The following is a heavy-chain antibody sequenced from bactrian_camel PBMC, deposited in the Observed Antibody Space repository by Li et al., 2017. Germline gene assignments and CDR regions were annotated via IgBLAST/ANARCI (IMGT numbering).Heavy chain of an antibody. Sequence: HVQLVESGGGSVQAGGSLTISCAASGFDMSPYCMGWFRQAPGKEREGVGNINSHDMTRLADSVKGRFTISKDDAKKTLYLKMNNLKPEDTAMYYCAVLVDPVYSACLGRSDFPHWGPGTQVTVS. CDR2: INSHDMT. J-gene: IGHJ4*01. CDR1: GFDMSPYC. CDR3: AVLVDPVYSACLGRSDFPH. V-gene: IGHV3S9*01. D-gene: IGHD1*01.